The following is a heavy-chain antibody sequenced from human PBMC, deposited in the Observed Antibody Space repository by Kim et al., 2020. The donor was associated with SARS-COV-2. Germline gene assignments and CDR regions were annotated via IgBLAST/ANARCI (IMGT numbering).Heavy chain of an antibody. V-gene: IGHV3-11*01. D-gene: IGHD2-8*01. CDR1: GFTFSDYY. CDR2: ISSSGSTI. J-gene: IGHJ4*02. Sequence: GGSLRLSCAASGFTFSDYYMSWIRQAPGKGLEWVSYISSSGSTIYYADSVNGRFTISRDNAKNSLYLQMNSLRAEDTAVYYCARRSAFVLMVYAIPYFDYWGQGTLVTVSS. CDR3: ARRSAFVLMVYAIPYFDY.